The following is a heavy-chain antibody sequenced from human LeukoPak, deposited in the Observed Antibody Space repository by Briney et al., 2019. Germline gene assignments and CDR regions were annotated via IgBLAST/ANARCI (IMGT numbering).Heavy chain of an antibody. D-gene: IGHD3-10*01. CDR2: VYYTGST. CDR1: GDFITAYY. J-gene: IGHJ6*03. V-gene: IGHV4-59*12. Sequence: SETLSLTCTVSGDFITAYYWSWIRQPPGKGVEWIGYVYYTGSTEYNPSLRSRVTISVDTSKNQFSLKLSSVTAADTAVYYCAGRLNYYYGSGSDYYYYMDVWGKGTTVTISS. CDR3: AGRLNYYYGSGSDYYYYMDV.